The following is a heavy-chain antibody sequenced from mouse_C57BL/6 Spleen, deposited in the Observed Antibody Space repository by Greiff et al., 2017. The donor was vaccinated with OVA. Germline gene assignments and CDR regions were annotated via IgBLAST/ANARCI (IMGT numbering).Heavy chain of an antibody. V-gene: IGHV2-5*01. CDR2: IWRGGST. Sequence: VQLQQSGPGLLQPSQSLSITCTVSGFSLTSYGVHWVRQSPGKGLEWLGVIWRGGSTDYNAAFMSRLSITKDNSKSQVFFKMNSLQADDTAIYYCAKSHSHYDRAMDYWGQGTSVTVSS. J-gene: IGHJ4*01. CDR1: GFSLTSYG. D-gene: IGHD2-4*01. CDR3: AKSHSHYDRAMDY.